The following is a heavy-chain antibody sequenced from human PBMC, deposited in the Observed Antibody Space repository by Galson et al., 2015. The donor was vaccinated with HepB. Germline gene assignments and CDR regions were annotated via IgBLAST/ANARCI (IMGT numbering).Heavy chain of an antibody. CDR2: INSDVSTT. CDR3: GIWGSS. V-gene: IGHV3-74*01. D-gene: IGHD7-27*01. Sequence: SLRLSCAASGFTFSSNWMQWVRQAPGKGLEWVSRINSDVSTTSYTDSVKGRFTISRDNAKNTLYLQMNSLRAEDTAVYYCGIWGSSWGQGTLVTVSS. J-gene: IGHJ5*02. CDR1: GFTFSSNW.